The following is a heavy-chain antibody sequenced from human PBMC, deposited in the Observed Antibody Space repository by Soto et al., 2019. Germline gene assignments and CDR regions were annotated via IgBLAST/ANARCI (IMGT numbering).Heavy chain of an antibody. CDR3: AILPGVGRNYYYGMDV. CDR1: GYSFTSYW. D-gene: IGHD1-26*01. CDR2: IYPGDSDT. J-gene: IGHJ6*02. V-gene: IGHV5-51*01. Sequence: GESLKISCKGSGYSFTSYWIGWVRQMPGKGLGWMGIIYPGDSDTRYSPSFQGQVTISADKSISTAYLQWSSLKASDTAMYYCAILPGVGRNYYYGMDVWGQGTTVTVSS.